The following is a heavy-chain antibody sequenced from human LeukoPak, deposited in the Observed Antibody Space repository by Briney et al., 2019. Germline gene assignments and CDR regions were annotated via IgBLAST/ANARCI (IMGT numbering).Heavy chain of an antibody. CDR3: VRDDGVWEVVPAAADY. Sequence: GGSLRLSCAASGFTFSSYAMHWVRQAPGKGLEWVAVISYDGSNKYYADSVKGRFTISRDNSKNTLYLQMNSLRAEGTAVYYCVRDDGVWEVVPAAADYWGQGTLVTVSS. J-gene: IGHJ4*02. CDR2: ISYDGSNK. D-gene: IGHD2-2*01. CDR1: GFTFSSYA. V-gene: IGHV3-30-3*01.